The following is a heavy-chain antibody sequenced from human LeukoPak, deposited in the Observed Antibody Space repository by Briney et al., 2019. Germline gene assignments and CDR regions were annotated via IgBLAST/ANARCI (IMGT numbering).Heavy chain of an antibody. CDR2: IYPGDSDT. Sequence: GESLKISCKGSGYIFTNYWIGWVRQMPGKGLEWMGIIYPGDSDTRYSPSFQGQVTISADKSISTAYLQWSSLKASDTAMYYCARLHYSSSLYFDYWGQGTLVTVSS. CDR1: GYIFTNYW. J-gene: IGHJ4*02. D-gene: IGHD6-6*01. V-gene: IGHV5-51*01. CDR3: ARLHYSSSLYFDY.